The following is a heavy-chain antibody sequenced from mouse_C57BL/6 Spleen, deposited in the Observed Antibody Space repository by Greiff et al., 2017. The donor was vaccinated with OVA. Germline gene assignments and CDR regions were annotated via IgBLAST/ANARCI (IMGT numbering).Heavy chain of an antibody. CDR1: GYTINNYW. Sequence: VQLKQSGTVLARPGASVKLSCTTSGYTINNYWMHWVKQRTEQGLEWIGAIYPGNGDTRYNQKFQGKAKITADTSASTAYLQLSSLTYEDSAVYYCTSTVEASSGFDYWGQGTTLTVSS. CDR2: IYPGNGDT. V-gene: IGHV1-5*01. CDR3: TSTVEASSGFDY. J-gene: IGHJ2*01. D-gene: IGHD1-1*01.